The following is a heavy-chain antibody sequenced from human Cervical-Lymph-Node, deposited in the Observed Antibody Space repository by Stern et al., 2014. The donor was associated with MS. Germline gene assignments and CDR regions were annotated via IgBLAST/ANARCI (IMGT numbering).Heavy chain of an antibody. CDR3: ASNWGRQSAPRGLDV. D-gene: IGHD7-27*01. J-gene: IGHJ6*02. V-gene: IGHV3-9*01. CDR2: ISWDSGSI. CDR1: GFRFDDYG. Sequence: EVQLEESGGRLVQPGRSLRLSCVGSGFRFDDYGMHWVRQAPGKGLEWVSGISWDSGSIVYADSVRGRFTISRDNAKNSLYLQMNSLRTEDTALYYCASNWGRQSAPRGLDVWGQGTTVTVSS.